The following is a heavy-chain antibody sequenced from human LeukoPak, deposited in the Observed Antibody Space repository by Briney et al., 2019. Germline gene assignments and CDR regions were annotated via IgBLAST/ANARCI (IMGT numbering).Heavy chain of an antibody. Sequence: GGSLRLSCTASGFIFNTYWMTWVRQAPGKGVEWVANIKPDGDTTNYLDSVKGRVTISRDNAKSSLHLQMNGLTAEDTAVYYCSRGPSTTLTTFWGQGTMVTVSS. V-gene: IGHV3-7*01. J-gene: IGHJ4*02. CDR3: SRGPSTTLTTF. CDR2: IKPDGDTT. D-gene: IGHD4-17*01. CDR1: GFIFNTYW.